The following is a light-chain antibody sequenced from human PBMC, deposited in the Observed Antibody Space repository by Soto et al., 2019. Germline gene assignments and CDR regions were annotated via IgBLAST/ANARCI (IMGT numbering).Light chain of an antibody. CDR1: QSVSSSY. CDR2: GAS. V-gene: IGKV3D-7*01. J-gene: IGKJ1*01. CDR3: QQDCNLPPT. Sequence: PGERVTLSCRASQSVSSSYLTWYQQKPGQAPSLLIYGASTRATSIPARFSGSGSGTDFTLTISSLLPEDFAVYYCQQDCNLPPTFVQGSKVEVK.